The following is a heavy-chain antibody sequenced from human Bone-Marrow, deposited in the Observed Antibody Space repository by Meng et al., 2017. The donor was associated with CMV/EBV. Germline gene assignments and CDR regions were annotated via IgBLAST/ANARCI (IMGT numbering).Heavy chain of an antibody. Sequence: GESLKISCAASGFTFSDYYMSWVRQAPGKGLEWVSYISSSGSTKYYADSVKGRFTISRDNAKNSLYLQMNSLRAEDTAVYYCARAAGWFDPWGQGTLVTGSS. J-gene: IGHJ5*02. CDR2: ISSSGSTK. CDR3: ARAAGWFDP. CDR1: GFTFSDYY. V-gene: IGHV3-11*04.